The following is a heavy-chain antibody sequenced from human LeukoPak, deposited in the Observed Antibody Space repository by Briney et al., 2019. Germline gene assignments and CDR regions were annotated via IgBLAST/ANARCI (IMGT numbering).Heavy chain of an antibody. J-gene: IGHJ4*02. CDR1: GFTFSNYW. CDR3: AGEESSAWSH. D-gene: IGHD6-19*01. V-gene: IGHV3-7*01. Sequence: GGSLGPSCAASGFTFSNYWMSWVRQAPGKGLEWVANINQTGSEKYYVDSVKGRFTISRDNAKNSLFLQMNSLRAEDTAVYYCAGEESSAWSHWGQGTLVTVSS. CDR2: INQTGSEK.